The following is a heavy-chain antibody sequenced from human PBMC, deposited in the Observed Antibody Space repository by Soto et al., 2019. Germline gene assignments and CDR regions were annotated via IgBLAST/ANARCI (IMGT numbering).Heavy chain of an antibody. J-gene: IGHJ2*01. D-gene: IGHD3-10*01. CDR2: IGTAGDT. CDR1: GFTFSSYD. CDR3: ARDRVGSRYFDL. V-gene: IGHV3-13*01. Sequence: GGSLRLSCAASGFTFSSYDMHWVRQATGKGLEWVSAIGTAGDTYYPGSVKGRFTISRENAKNSLYLQMNSLRAGDTAVYYCARDRVGSRYFDLWGRGTLVTVSS.